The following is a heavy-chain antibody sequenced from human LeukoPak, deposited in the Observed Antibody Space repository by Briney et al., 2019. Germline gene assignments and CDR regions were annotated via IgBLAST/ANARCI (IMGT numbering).Heavy chain of an antibody. CDR1: GGSLNRFY. CDR3: ARDSPDGYTSGHYFYYLDV. CDR2: IHSGGTT. J-gene: IGHJ6*03. V-gene: IGHV4-4*07. Sequence: SETLSLTCTVSGGSLNRFYWAWIRQPAGRGLEWIGRIHSGGTTNYNPSLESRLTFSLDTSQNHFSPKLNSVTAADTAVYYCARDSPDGYTSGHYFYYLDVWSKGTTVTVSS. D-gene: IGHD5-18*01.